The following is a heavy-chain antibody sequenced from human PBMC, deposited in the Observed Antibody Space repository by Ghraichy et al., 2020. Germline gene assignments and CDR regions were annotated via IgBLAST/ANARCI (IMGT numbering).Heavy chain of an antibody. CDR3: ARDLVLPDIVVVPTATDGFDY. J-gene: IGHJ4*02. CDR1: GFTFSSYE. Sequence: GESLNISCAASGFTFSSYEMNWVRQAPGKGLEWVSYITSSGGTMYYADSVKGRFTISRDNAKNSLYLQMNSLRAEDTAVYYCARDLVLPDIVVVPTATDGFDYWGQGTLVTVSS. D-gene: IGHD2-2*01. V-gene: IGHV3-48*03. CDR2: ITSSGGTM.